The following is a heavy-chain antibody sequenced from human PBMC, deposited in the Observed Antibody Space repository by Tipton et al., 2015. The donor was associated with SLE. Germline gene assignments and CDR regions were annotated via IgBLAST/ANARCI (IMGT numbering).Heavy chain of an antibody. D-gene: IGHD6-19*01. Sequence: TLSLTCTVSGGSISSSSYYWGWIRQPPGKGLEWIGGIYYSGSTYYNPSLKSRVTISVDTSKNQFSLKLSSVTAADTAVYYCARQEAVAGIGYWGQGTLVTVSS. J-gene: IGHJ4*02. CDR2: IYYSGST. V-gene: IGHV4-39*01. CDR1: GGSISSSSYY. CDR3: ARQEAVAGIGY.